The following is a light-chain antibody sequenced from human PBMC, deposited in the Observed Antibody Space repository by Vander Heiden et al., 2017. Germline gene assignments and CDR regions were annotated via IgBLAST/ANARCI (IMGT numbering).Light chain of an antibody. Sequence: SYELTQPPSVSVSPGQTATITCSGDKLGDKFACWYQQKPGQSPVLVIYQDTKRPSGIPERFSGSNSGNTATLTISGTQSMDEDDYYCQAWDSSIYVVFGGGTRLTVL. CDR3: QAWDSSIYVV. J-gene: IGLJ2*01. CDR2: QDT. CDR1: KLGDKF. V-gene: IGLV3-1*01.